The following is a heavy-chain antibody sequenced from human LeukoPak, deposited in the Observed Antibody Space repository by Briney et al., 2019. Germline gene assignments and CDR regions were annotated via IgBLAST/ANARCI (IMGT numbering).Heavy chain of an antibody. CDR3: ARAALSSGWKAGINH. V-gene: IGHV3-30*03. D-gene: IGHD6-19*01. J-gene: IGHJ5*02. CDR1: GFTFSSYS. CDR2: ISFDGSNT. Sequence: GGSLRLSCAASGFTFSSYSMNWVRQAPGQGLEWVAAISFDGSNTYYADSVRGRFTIYRDNSKKMVYLQMGRLRPEDTAIYFCARAALSSGWKAGINHWGQGSLVTVS.